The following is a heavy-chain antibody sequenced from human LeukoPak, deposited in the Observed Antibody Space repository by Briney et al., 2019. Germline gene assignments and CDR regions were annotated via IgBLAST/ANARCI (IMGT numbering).Heavy chain of an antibody. CDR3: ARVSLLEGVWGSS. CDR2: ISSSSSYT. V-gene: IGHV3-11*06. D-gene: IGHD3-16*01. J-gene: IGHJ5*02. Sequence: PGGSLRLSCAASGFTFSDYYMSWIRQAPGKGLDWVSYISSSSSYTNYADSVKGRFTISRDDAKNSLYLQMNSLRAEDTAVYYCARVSLLEGVWGSSWGQGTLVTVSS. CDR1: GFTFSDYY.